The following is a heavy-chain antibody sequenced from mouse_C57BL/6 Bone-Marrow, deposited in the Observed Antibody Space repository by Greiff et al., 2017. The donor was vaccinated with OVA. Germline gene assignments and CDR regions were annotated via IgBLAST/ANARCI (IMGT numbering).Heavy chain of an antibody. D-gene: IGHD2-1*01. CDR3: AKEYGNPYYFDY. V-gene: IGHV1-59*01. Sequence: QVQLQQSGAELVRPGTSVKLSCKASGYTFTSYWMHWVKQRPGQGLEWIGVIDPSDSYTNYNQKFKGKATLTVDTSSSTAYMQLSSLTSEDSAVYYCAKEYGNPYYFDYWGQGTTLTVSS. CDR1: GYTFTSYW. J-gene: IGHJ2*01. CDR2: IDPSDSYT.